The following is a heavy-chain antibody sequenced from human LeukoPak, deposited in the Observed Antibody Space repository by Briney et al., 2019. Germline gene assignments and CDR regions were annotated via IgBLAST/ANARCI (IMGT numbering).Heavy chain of an antibody. CDR1: GGSLSGYY. Sequence: SETLSLTCAVYGGSLSGYYWSWIRQPPGKGLEWIGEINHSGSTNYNPSLKSRVTISVDTSKNQFSLKLSSVTAADTAVYYCARGVTIFGVVIYYYYYYGMDVWGQGTTVTVSS. V-gene: IGHV4-34*01. CDR2: INHSGST. D-gene: IGHD3-3*01. CDR3: ARGVTIFGVVIYYYYYYGMDV. J-gene: IGHJ6*02.